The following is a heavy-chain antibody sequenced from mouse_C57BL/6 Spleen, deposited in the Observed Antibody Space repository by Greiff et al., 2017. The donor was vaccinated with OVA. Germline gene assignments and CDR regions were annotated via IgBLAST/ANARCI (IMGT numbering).Heavy chain of an antibody. Sequence: QVQLKESGPVLVKPGASVKISCKASGYAFSSSWMNWVKQRPGKGLEWIGRIYPGDGDTNYNGKFKGKATLTADKSSSTAYMQLSSLTSKDSAVDFCAIYYGNYHWYFDVWGTGTTVTVSS. V-gene: IGHV1-82*01. CDR2: IYPGDGDT. CDR1: GYAFSSSW. D-gene: IGHD2-1*01. CDR3: AIYYGNYHWYFDV. J-gene: IGHJ1*03.